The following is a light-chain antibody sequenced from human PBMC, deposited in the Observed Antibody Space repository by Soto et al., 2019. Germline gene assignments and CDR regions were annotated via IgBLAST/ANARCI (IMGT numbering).Light chain of an antibody. Sequence: DIQMTQSPSSLSASVGDRVTITCRASQGISNYLAWYQQKPGKVPKLLIYAASTLQSGVPSRFSGSGSRTDFTLTISSLQPEDVATYYCQKYNSAPTWTFGQGTKVDIK. J-gene: IGKJ1*01. CDR2: AAS. V-gene: IGKV1-27*01. CDR1: QGISNY. CDR3: QKYNSAPTWT.